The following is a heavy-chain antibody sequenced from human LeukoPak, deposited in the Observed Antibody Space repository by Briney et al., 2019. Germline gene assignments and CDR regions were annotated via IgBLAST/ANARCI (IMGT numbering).Heavy chain of an antibody. V-gene: IGHV4-4*07. J-gene: IGHJ3*02. CDR1: GGSISSYY. Sequence: SETLSLTCTVSGGSISSYYWSWIQQPAGKGLEWIGRIYSRGSTNYNPSLQSRVTMSVDTSKNQISLKLNSVTAADTAAYYCARDPMAGTFRAFDIWGQGTMVTVSS. D-gene: IGHD6-19*01. CDR2: IYSRGST. CDR3: ARDPMAGTFRAFDI.